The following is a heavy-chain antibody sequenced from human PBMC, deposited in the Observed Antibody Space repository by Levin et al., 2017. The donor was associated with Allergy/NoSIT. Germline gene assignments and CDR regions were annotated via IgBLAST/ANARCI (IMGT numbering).Heavy chain of an antibody. D-gene: IGHD3-16*01. J-gene: IGHJ6*02. CDR3: ARQSVLGGVMDV. CDR1: GFTFSDNY. V-gene: IGHV3-11*01. CDR2: ISRDGSTI. Sequence: PGGSLRLSCAASGFTFSDNYMSWIRQAPGKGLEWISYISRDGSTIHYAGSLRGRFTISRDNAKKSLYLQVNSLRAEDTAVYYCARQSVLGGVMDVWGQGTTVIVSS.